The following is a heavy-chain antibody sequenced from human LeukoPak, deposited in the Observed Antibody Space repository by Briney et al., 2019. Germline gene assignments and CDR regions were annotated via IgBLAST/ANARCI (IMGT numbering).Heavy chain of an antibody. CDR2: ISAYNSNT. J-gene: IGHJ5*02. Sequence: ASVKVSCKASGYTFTSYGISWVRQAPGQGLEWMGWISAYNSNTNYAQKLQGRVTMTTDTSTSTAYMELRSLRSDDTAVYYCARAAADYDSSGSSCWFDPWGQGTLVTVSS. CDR1: GYTFTSYG. D-gene: IGHD3-22*01. CDR3: ARAAADYDSSGSSCWFDP. V-gene: IGHV1-18*01.